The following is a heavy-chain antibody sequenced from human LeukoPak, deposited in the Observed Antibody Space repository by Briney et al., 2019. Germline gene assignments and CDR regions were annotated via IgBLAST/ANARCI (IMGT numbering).Heavy chain of an antibody. CDR1: GFTFSTYA. V-gene: IGHV3-23*01. J-gene: IGHJ5*02. Sequence: PGGSLRLSCAASGFTFSTYAMSWVRQAPGKGLEWVSTISDSGVSTYYADSVKGRFTISRDNSRNTLYLQINSLRAEDTAVYYCAEAYKAGKMDRQYNWLDPWGQGTLVTVSS. D-gene: IGHD2-2*03. CDR3: AEAYKAGKMDRQYNWLDP. CDR2: ISDSGVST.